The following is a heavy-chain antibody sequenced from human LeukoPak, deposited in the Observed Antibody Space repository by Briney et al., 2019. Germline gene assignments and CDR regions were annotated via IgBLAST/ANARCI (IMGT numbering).Heavy chain of an antibody. CDR3: ARVAVPYYFDH. CDR2: ISSSGSTI. CDR1: GFTFSSYE. Sequence: GGSLRLSCAASGFTFSSYEMNWVRQAPGKGLEWVSYISSSGSTIYYADSVKGRFTISRDNAKNSLYLQMNSLRAEDTAVYYCARVAVPYYFDHWGQGTLVTVSS. J-gene: IGHJ4*02. V-gene: IGHV3-48*03.